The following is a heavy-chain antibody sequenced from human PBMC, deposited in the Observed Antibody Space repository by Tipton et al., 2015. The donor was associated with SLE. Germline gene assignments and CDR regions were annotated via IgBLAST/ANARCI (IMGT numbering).Heavy chain of an antibody. Sequence: TLSLTCTVSGASISGGDFFWTWIRQPAGEGLEWIGRIHTSGITNYNPSLRGRVTISVDTSKNQFSLNLSSVTAADTAVYYCARVVQRQLWENFDHWAREPWSPSLQ. D-gene: IGHD5-24*01. CDR2: IHTSGIT. J-gene: IGHJ4*02. CDR1: GASISGGDFF. CDR3: ARVVQRQLWENFDH. V-gene: IGHV4-61*02.